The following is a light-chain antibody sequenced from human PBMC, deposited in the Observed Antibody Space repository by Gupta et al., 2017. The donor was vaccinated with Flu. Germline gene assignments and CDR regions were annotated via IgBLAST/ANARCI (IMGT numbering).Light chain of an antibody. CDR3: NADAGSNNFV. CDR1: SSDVDGYNY. J-gene: IGLJ1*01. CDR2: QVT. V-gene: IGLV2-8*01. Sequence: QSPLTQPPSSSGSPGQSVTFSCTGTSSDVDGYNYVSCHQQTQGKDPKIMIDQVTKRSSRVPDRVSGPKSGNTATLTVFGLQAEDEADYYCNADAGSNNFVFGTGTKVTVL.